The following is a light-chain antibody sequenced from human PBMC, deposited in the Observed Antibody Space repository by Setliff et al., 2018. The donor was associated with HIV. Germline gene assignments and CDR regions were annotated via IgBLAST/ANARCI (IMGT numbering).Light chain of an antibody. CDR3: QVWDSSSDHYV. CDR2: YDH. Sequence: SYELTQSPSVSVAPGKTARITCGGDNIGIKSVHWYQQKPGQAPVVVMYYDHDRPSWIPERFSGSNSGNTATLTISRVEVGDEADYYCQVWDSSSDHYVFGSGTKVTV. CDR1: NIGIKS. V-gene: IGLV3-21*04. J-gene: IGLJ1*01.